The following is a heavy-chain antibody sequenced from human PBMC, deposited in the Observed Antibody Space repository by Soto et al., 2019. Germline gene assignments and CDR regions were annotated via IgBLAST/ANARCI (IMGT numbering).Heavy chain of an antibody. V-gene: IGHV1-69*02. J-gene: IGHJ3*02. CDR1: GGTFSSYT. CDR3: ARAAYNWNDAFDI. Sequence: ASVKVSCKASGGTFSSYTISWVRQAPGQGLEWMGRIIPILGIANYAQKFQGRVTITADKSTSTAYMELSSLRSEDTAVYYCARAAYNWNDAFDIWGQGTMVTVSS. CDR2: IIPILGIA. D-gene: IGHD1-1*01.